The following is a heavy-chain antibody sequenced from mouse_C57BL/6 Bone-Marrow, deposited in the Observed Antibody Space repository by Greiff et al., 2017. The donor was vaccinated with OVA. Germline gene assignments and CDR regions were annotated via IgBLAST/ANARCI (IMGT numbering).Heavy chain of an antibody. CDR1: GFTFSDYY. J-gene: IGHJ4*01. CDR3: AREDYYGLYYAMDY. Sequence: EVHLVESEGGLVQPGRSMKLSCTASGFTFSDYYMAWVRQVPEKGLEWVANINYDGSSTYYLDSLKSRFIISRDNAKNILYLQMSSLKSEDTATYYCAREDYYGLYYAMDYWGQGTSVTVSS. D-gene: IGHD1-1*01. V-gene: IGHV5-16*01. CDR2: INYDGSST.